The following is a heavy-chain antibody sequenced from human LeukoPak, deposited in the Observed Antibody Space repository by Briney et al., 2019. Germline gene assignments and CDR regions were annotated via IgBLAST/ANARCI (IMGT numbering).Heavy chain of an antibody. Sequence: SETLSLTCTVSGGSISSYYWSWIRQPAGKGLEWIGRIYTSGSTDYNPSLKSRVTMSLDTSKNQFSLKLSSVTAADTAVYYCARGPRTTLTATYYYMDVWGKGTTVTVSS. CDR1: GGSISSYY. D-gene: IGHD4-11*01. CDR2: IYTSGST. J-gene: IGHJ6*03. V-gene: IGHV4-4*07. CDR3: ARGPRTTLTATYYYMDV.